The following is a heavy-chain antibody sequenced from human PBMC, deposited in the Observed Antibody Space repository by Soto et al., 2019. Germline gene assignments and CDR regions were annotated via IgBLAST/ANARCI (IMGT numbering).Heavy chain of an antibody. CDR2: INHSRST. V-gene: IGHV4-34*01. CDR1: GVNFSGYY. Sequence: AETLSLTCAASGVNFSGYYWSWIRQPPGEGLEWIGEINHSRSTNYNPHLKARVAIAVDTSNNQYSMKLISVTVEDTGVYDCARGGVMRILEVGPAAILWLDYWGQGTLVTVSS. CDR3: ARGGVMRILEVGPAAILWLDY. J-gene: IGHJ4*02. D-gene: IGHD2-2*02.